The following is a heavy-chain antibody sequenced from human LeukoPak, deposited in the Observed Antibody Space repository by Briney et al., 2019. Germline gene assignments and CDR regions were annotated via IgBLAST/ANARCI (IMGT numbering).Heavy chain of an antibody. V-gene: IGHV3-15*01. Sequence: GGSLRLSCATSGVTFGDAWMAWVRQAPGRGLEWVGLVKSKSDGGATDYAPAVEGRFTISRDDSKDTLYLQMSSLKTEDTAVYYCSAYSGYAFDYWGQGTLVTVSS. CDR1: GVTFGDAW. CDR2: VKSKSDGGAT. J-gene: IGHJ4*02. CDR3: SAYSGYAFDY. D-gene: IGHD5-12*01.